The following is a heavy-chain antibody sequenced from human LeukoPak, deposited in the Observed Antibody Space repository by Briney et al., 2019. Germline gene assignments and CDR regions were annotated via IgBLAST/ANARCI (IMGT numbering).Heavy chain of an antibody. CDR1: GFMFSNYW. CDR3: GRWGIAAALDR. J-gene: IGHJ5*02. V-gene: IGHV3-7*01. CDR2: IRQDGSEK. D-gene: IGHD2-15*01. Sequence: PGGSLRLSCAASGFMFSNYWMGWVRQAPGKGLEWVANIRQDGSEKYYVESVRGRFTISRDNAQNSLYLQMNSLRGEDSAVYYCGRWGIAAALDRWGQGTLVTVSS.